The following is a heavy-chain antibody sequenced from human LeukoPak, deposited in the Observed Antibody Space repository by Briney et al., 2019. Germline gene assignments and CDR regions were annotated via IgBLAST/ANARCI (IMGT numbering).Heavy chain of an antibody. CDR1: GGSFSGYY. J-gene: IGHJ5*02. Sequence: PSETLSLTCAVYGGSFSGYYWSWIRQPPGKGLEWIGEINHSGSTNYNPSLKSRVTISVDTSKNQFSLKLSSVTAADTAVYYCARKRSSSWYTKVAGTSIYNWFDPWGREPWSPSPQ. CDR2: INHSGST. CDR3: ARKRSSSWYTKVAGTSIYNWFDP. D-gene: IGHD6-13*01. V-gene: IGHV4-34*01.